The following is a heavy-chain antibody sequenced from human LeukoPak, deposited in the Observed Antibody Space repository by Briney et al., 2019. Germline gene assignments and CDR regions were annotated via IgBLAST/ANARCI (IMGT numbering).Heavy chain of an antibody. Sequence: GGSLRLSCAASGFTFSTDSMNCVRQQPGKGLEWVSSIGSSSTSIYYADSVKGRFTISRDNAKNSLFLQLNSLRVEDTAVSYCARWDCGDYAENFDYWGQGTLVTVSS. J-gene: IGHJ4*02. CDR1: GFTFSTDS. V-gene: IGHV3-21*01. CDR3: ARWDCGDYAENFDY. D-gene: IGHD4-17*01. CDR2: IGSSSTSI.